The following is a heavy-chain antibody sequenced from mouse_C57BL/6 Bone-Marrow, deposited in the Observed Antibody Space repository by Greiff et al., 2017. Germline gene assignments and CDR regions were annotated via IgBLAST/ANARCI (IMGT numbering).Heavy chain of an antibody. CDR3: ARSGAGWSFAY. V-gene: IGHV1-47*01. CDR2: IHPYNDDT. CDR1: GYTFTTYT. J-gene: IGHJ3*01. Sequence: QVQLQQSGAELVKPGASVKMSCKASGYTFTTYTIEWMKQNHGKSLEWIGNIHPYNDDTMYNEKFKGKATLTVEKSSSPVYMELSRLTSDDSAVXYGARSGAGWSFAYWGQGTPVTVSA. D-gene: IGHD2-3*01.